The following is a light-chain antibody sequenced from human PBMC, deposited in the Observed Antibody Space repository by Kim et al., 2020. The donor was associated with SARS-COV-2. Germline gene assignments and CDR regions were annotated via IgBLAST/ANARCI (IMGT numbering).Light chain of an antibody. CDR3: NSRDSNDNVV. Sequence: RTTCEGTIIISYYATWYQQKPGQAPIVVNYNKNHRPSGIPGRFSGTSSGNTASLTTTGTQAGDEADYYCNSRDSNDNVVFGGGTKLTVL. CDR2: NKN. J-gene: IGLJ3*02. V-gene: IGLV3-19*01. CDR1: IIISYY.